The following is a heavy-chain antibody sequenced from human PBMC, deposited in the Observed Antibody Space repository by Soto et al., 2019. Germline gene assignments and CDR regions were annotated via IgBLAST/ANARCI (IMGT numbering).Heavy chain of an antibody. CDR1: GFTFNSYG. CDR3: AKEGDNFYYYFDY. CDR2: ISYDGSNK. D-gene: IGHD1-26*01. J-gene: IGHJ4*02. Sequence: PVGSLRLSCAASGFTFNSYGMHWVRQAPGKGLEWVAVISYDGSNKYYADSVKGRFTISRDHSKNTLYLQMNGLRAEDTAVYYCAKEGDNFYYYFDYWGQGTLVTVSS. V-gene: IGHV3-30*18.